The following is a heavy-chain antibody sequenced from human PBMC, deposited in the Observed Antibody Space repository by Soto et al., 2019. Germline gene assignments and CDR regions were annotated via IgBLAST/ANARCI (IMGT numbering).Heavy chain of an antibody. CDR3: ARTDWSGWGRRRLDS. CDR1: GDSITSGDNY. D-gene: IGHD3-3*01. V-gene: IGHV4-30-4*01. J-gene: IGHJ4*02. CDR2: IYHSGHT. Sequence: KTSETLSLTCSVSGDSITSGDNYWSWIRQPPGKGLEWIGYIYHSGHTYYNPSLKSRLSISVDTSKNHFSLRLTSMTAADTAVYYCARTDWSGWGRRRLDSWGQGALVTVSS.